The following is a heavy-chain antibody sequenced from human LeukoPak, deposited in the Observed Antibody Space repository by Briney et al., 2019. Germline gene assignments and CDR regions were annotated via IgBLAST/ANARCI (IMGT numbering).Heavy chain of an antibody. CDR3: ARAGIAAVKGSWFDP. CDR1: GYTFTNYY. Sequence: ASVKVSCKASGYTFTNYYMHWVRQAPGQGLEWMGIINPRGGSTSYAQKFQGRVTMTRDTSTNTVYMDLSSLRSEDTAVYYCARAGIAAVKGSWFDPWGQGTLVTVSS. D-gene: IGHD6-13*01. V-gene: IGHV1-46*01. CDR2: INPRGGST. J-gene: IGHJ5*02.